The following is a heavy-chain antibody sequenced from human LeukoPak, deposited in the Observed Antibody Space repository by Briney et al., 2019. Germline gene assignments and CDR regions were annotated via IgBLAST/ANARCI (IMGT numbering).Heavy chain of an antibody. Sequence: GGSLRLSCAASGFTFSSYWMSWVRQAPGKGLEWVSSISSSSSYIYYADSVKGRFTISRDNAKNSLYLQMNSLRAEDTAVYYCARSPTPTGYYDFWSGYFPSTNYYGMDVWGQGTTVTVSS. J-gene: IGHJ6*02. CDR2: ISSSSSYI. D-gene: IGHD3-3*01. CDR1: GFTFSSYW. CDR3: ARSPTPTGYYDFWSGYFPSTNYYGMDV. V-gene: IGHV3-21*01.